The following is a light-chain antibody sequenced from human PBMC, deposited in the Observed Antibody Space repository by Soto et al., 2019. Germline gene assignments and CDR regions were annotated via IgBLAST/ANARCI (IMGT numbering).Light chain of an antibody. CDR3: QQLNNFVT. J-gene: IGKJ3*01. CDR1: QTVSSY. V-gene: IGKV1-9*01. Sequence: DIQLTQSPSFLSASVGDRVTITCWASQTVSSYLVWYQQKPGKAPKVLITDASTLQSGVPSRFSGSGFGTEFTLTIRGLQPEDVATYYCQQLNNFVTFGPGTKVNI. CDR2: DAS.